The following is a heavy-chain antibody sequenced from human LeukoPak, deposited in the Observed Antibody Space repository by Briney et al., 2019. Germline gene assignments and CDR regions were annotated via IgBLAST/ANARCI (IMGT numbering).Heavy chain of an antibody. Sequence: TLSLTCAVYGGSFSGYYWSWIRQPPGKGREWIGEINHSGSTNYNPSLKSRVTISVDTSKNQFSLKLSSVTAADTAVYYCARRATFYDFWSGYPRYYFDYWGQGTLVTVSS. CDR2: INHSGST. D-gene: IGHD3-3*01. J-gene: IGHJ4*02. CDR3: ARRATFYDFWSGYPRYYFDY. V-gene: IGHV4-34*01. CDR1: GGSFSGYY.